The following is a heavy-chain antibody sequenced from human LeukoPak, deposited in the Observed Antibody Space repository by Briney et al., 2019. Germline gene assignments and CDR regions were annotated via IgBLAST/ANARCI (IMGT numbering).Heavy chain of an antibody. CDR3: ARALGGGNWFDP. D-gene: IGHD4-23*01. CDR2: MYYSGST. J-gene: IGHJ5*02. CDR1: GGSISSSSYY. Sequence: SETLSLTCTVSGGSISSSSYYWGWIRQPPGKGLEWIGSMYYSGSTYYNSSLKSRVTISVDTSKNQFSLKLSSVTAADTAVYYCARALGGGNWFDPWGQGTLVTVSS. V-gene: IGHV4-39*07.